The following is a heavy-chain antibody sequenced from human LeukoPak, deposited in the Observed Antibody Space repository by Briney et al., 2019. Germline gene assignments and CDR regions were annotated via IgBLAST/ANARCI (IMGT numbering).Heavy chain of an antibody. CDR3: AREPPGY. J-gene: IGHJ4*02. V-gene: IGHV4-61*02. CDR2: IYTNGGA. CDR1: GGSVTSGNYY. Sequence: SQTLSLTCTVSGGSVTSGNYYWNWIRQPAGKGLEWIGRIYTNGGASYNPSLKSRVTTSIDASKNQFSLKLGSVTAADTAVYYCAREPPGYWGQGILVTVSS.